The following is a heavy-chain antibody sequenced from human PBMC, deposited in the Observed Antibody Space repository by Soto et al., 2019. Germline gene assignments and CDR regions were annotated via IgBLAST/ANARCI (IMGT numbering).Heavy chain of an antibody. CDR1: GFTVGSNY. CDR3: ARSTYYDILTGSYYYYAMDV. Sequence: GGSLRLSCAASGFTVGSNYMSWVRQAPGKGLEWVSVIYSEGAPYYADSVKGRFTISRENSNNTLYLHMNNLRAEDTAVYYCARSTYYDILTGSYYYYAMDVWGQGTTVTVSS. CDR2: IYSEGAP. V-gene: IGHV3-53*01. D-gene: IGHD3-9*01. J-gene: IGHJ6*02.